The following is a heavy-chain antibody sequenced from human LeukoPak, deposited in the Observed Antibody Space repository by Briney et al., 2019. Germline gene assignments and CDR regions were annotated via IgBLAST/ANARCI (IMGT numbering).Heavy chain of an antibody. D-gene: IGHD1-26*01. V-gene: IGHV4-39*07. CDR2: IYYSGST. Sequence: SETLSLTCTVSGGSISSSSYYWGWIRQPPGKGLEWIGSIYYSGSTYYNPSLKSRVTISVDTSKNQFSLKLSSVTAADTAVYYCARNSGSYYGEHYWGQGTLVTVSS. CDR3: ARNSGSYYGEHY. J-gene: IGHJ4*02. CDR1: GGSISSSSYY.